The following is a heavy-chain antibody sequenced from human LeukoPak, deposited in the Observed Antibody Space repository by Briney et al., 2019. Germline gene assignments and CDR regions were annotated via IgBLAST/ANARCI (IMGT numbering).Heavy chain of an antibody. J-gene: IGHJ4*02. V-gene: IGHV6-1*01. Sequence: SQTLSLTCAVSGDSFSSNSTNWAWLRQSPSRGLDWLGRTYYRSKWYNDYAVSVTSRVIINPDTSKNQFSLQLNSVTPEDTAVYYCARGSSSSSWYFDYWSQGTLVTVSS. D-gene: IGHD6-13*01. CDR2: TYYRSKWYN. CDR1: GDSFSSNSTN. CDR3: ARGSSSSSWYFDY.